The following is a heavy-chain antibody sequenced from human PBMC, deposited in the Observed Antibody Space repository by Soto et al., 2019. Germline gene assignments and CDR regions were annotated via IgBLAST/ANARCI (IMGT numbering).Heavy chain of an antibody. CDR2: IIPIFGTA. Sequence: SVKVSCKASGGTFSSYAISWVRQAPGQGLEWMGGIIPIFGTANYAQKFQGRVTITADESTSTAYMELSSLRSEDTAVYYCAREAARPDYYYYGMDVWGQGTTVTVSS. D-gene: IGHD6-6*01. CDR1: GGTFSSYA. V-gene: IGHV1-69*13. J-gene: IGHJ6*02. CDR3: AREAARPDYYYYGMDV.